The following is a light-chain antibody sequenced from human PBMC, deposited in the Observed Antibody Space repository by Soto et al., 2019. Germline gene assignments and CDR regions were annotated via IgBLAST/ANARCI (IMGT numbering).Light chain of an antibody. J-gene: IGKJ4*01. Sequence: AIEMTQSPSSLSAYVGDRVIISCRASQGIRNELGWYQQKPGKAPKLLIYAASRLQSGVPSMLRGSGSGTDFILSFCRLLPEDSATYGFVRDLDHPLNVGGGTKVDI. CDR3: VRDLDHPLN. V-gene: IGKV1-6*01. CDR1: QGIRNE. CDR2: AAS.